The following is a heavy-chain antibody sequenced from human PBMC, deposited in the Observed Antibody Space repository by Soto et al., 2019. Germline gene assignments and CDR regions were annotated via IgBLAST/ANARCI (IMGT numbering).Heavy chain of an antibody. V-gene: IGHV3-48*03. J-gene: IGHJ4*02. CDR1: GFTFSSYE. Sequence: EVQLVESGGGLVQPGGSLRLSCAASGFTFSSYEMNWIRQAPGKGLEWLAHMAGSGGAIYYADSVKGRFTISRDDAQNSLYLQLNSLRAEDTALYYCARSSGAYRPFDSWGQGTLVSVSS. CDR2: MAGSGGAI. CDR3: ARSSGAYRPFDS. D-gene: IGHD2-15*01.